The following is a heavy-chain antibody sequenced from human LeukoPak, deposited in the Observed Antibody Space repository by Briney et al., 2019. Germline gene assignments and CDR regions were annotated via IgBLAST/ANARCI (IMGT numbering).Heavy chain of an antibody. V-gene: IGHV4-39*07. CDR2: IYYSGST. CDR1: GGSISSSSYY. Sequence: SETLSLTCTVSGGSISSSSYYWGWVRQPPGKGLEWIGSIYYSGSTYYNPSLKSRVTISVDTSKNQFSLKLSSVTAADTAVYYCATQAVRGPLYWYFDLWGRGTLVTVSS. D-gene: IGHD3-10*01. CDR3: ATQAVRGPLYWYFDL. J-gene: IGHJ2*01.